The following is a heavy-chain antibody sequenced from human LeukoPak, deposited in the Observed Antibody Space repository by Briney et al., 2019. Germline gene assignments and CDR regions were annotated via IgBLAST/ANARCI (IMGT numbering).Heavy chain of an antibody. CDR2: IIPIFGTA. Sequence: SXXVSCKASGGTFSSYAISWVRQAHGQGGEWMGRIIPIFGTANYAQKFQGRLTITPHESTSPSYIELSSLRSDDTAVYYCARDYYNGVMMDWGQGTLVTVSS. D-gene: IGHD3-10*01. CDR1: GGTFSSYA. J-gene: IGHJ4*02. CDR3: ARDYYNGVMMD. V-gene: IGHV1-69*13.